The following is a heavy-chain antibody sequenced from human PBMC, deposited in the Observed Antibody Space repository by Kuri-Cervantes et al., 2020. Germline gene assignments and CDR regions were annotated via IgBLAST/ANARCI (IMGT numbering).Heavy chain of an antibody. CDR3: AKDSGYSSSWYVD. Sequence: LTCAASGFTFDDYAMHWVRQAPGKGLEWVSGISWNSGSIGYADSVKGRFTISRDNAKNSLYLQMNSLRAEDTALYYCAKDSGYSSSWYVDWGQGTLVTVSS. V-gene: IGHV3-9*01. D-gene: IGHD6-13*01. J-gene: IGHJ4*02. CDR1: GFTFDDYA. CDR2: ISWNSGSI.